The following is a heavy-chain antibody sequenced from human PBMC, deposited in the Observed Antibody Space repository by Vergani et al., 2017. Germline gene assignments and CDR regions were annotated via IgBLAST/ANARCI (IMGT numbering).Heavy chain of an antibody. D-gene: IGHD4-23*01. CDR1: LFTFSSIY. Sequence: EVQLVESGGGLVQPGGSLRLSCAASLFTFSSIYMSLFLRAPGKGLEWVSVLYSGGSTYYADSVKGRFTISRDNSKNTLYLQMNSLRAEDTAVYYCASTGGNSDPEKPMDVWGQGTTVTVSS. CDR3: ASTGGNSDPEKPMDV. J-gene: IGHJ6*02. V-gene: IGHV3-66*02. CDR2: LYSGGST.